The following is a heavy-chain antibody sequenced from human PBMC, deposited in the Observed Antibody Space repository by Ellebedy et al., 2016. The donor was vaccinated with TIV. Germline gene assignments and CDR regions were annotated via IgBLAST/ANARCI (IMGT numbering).Heavy chain of an antibody. J-gene: IGHJ4*02. V-gene: IGHV4-59*01. D-gene: IGHD1-26*01. CDR3: ARSLQGGELLTKD. CDR2: IYYSGST. Sequence: MPSETLSLTCTVSGGSISSYYWSWIRQPPGKGLEWIGYIYYSGSTNYNPSLKSRVTISVDTSKNQFSLKLSSVTAADTAVYYCARSLQGGELLTKDWGQGTLVTVSS. CDR1: GGSISSYY.